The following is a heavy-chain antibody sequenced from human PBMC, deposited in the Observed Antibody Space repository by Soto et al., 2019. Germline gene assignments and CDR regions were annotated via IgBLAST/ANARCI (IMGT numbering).Heavy chain of an antibody. D-gene: IGHD6-13*01. CDR3: AKDSYSSSWYPSGFDY. V-gene: IGHV3-23*01. CDR2: ISGSGVST. Sequence: HPGGSLRLSCAASGFIFSSYAMNWVRQAPGKGLEWVSSISGSGVSTNYADSVKGRFTISRDDSRNTLYLQMNSLRAEDTAVYYSAKDSYSSSWYPSGFDYWGQGTLVTVSS. J-gene: IGHJ4*02. CDR1: GFIFSSYA.